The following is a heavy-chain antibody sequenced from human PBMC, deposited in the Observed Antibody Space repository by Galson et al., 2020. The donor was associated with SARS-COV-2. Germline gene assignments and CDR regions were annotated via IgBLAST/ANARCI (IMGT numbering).Heavy chain of an antibody. V-gene: IGHV3-7*01. J-gene: IGHJ4*02. CDR1: GFTFSSYY. Sequence: GGSLRLSCAASGFTFSSYYMSWVRQAPGKGLEWVAHIKRHGSGQYYVDSVKGRFTISRDNDKSSVYLQMNSLRAEDTAVYYCARDWDGSGDGIDYWGQGTLVTVSS. D-gene: IGHD3-10*01. CDR3: ARDWDGSGDGIDY. CDR2: IKRHGSGQ.